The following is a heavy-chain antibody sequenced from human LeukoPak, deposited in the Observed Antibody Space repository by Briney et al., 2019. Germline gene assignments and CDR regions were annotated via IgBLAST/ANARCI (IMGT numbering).Heavy chain of an antibody. J-gene: IGHJ6*03. CDR3: TRDCSGGMVRGGDYYYMDV. CDR1: GFTFGDYA. D-gene: IGHD3-10*01. Sequence: PGRSLRLSCTASGFTFGDYAMSWFRQAPGKGLEWVGFIRSKAYGGTTEYAASVKGRFTISRDDSKSIAYLQMNSLKTEDTAVYYCTRDCSGGMVRGGDYYYMDVWGKGTTVTVSS. V-gene: IGHV3-49*03. CDR2: IRSKAYGGTT.